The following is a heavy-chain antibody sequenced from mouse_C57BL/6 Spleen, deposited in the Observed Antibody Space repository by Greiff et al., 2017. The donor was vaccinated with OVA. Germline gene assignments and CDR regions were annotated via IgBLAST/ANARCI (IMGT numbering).Heavy chain of an antibody. V-gene: IGHV1-50*01. CDR2: IDPSDSYT. D-gene: IGHD2-12*01. CDR1: GYTFTSYW. CDR3: ARAYYSNYSFDY. Sequence: QVQLQQPGAELVKPGASVKLSCKASGYTFTSYWMQWVKQRPGQGLEWIGEIDPSDSYTNYNQKFKGKATLTVDTSSSTAYMQLSSLTSEDSAVYYCARAYYSNYSFDYWGQGTTLTVSS. J-gene: IGHJ2*01.